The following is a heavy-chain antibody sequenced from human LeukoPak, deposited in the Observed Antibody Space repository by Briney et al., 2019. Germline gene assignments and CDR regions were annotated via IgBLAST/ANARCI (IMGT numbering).Heavy chain of an antibody. CDR3: ATGSRLDY. CDR2: INAGNGNT. V-gene: IGHV1-3*01. J-gene: IGHJ4*02. Sequence: GASLKVSCKASGYTYTSYAVHWVRQAPGQRLEWMGWINAGNGNTKYSQNFQGRATITRDTSASTAYMELSSLRSEDTAVYYCATGSRLDYWGQGTLVTVSS. CDR1: GYTYTSYA. D-gene: IGHD2-15*01.